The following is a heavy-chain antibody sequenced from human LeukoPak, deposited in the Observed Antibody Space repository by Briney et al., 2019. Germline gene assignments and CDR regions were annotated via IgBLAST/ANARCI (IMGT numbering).Heavy chain of an antibody. J-gene: IGHJ4*02. CDR1: GFSFSYYW. Sequence: GGSLRLSCAASGFSFSYYWMSWVRQAPEKGLEWVANIKQDGSEKYYVDSVKGRFTISRDNSKNTLYLQMDSLRAEDTALYYCAKDRSGYDYYGQYYFDYWGQGTLVIVSS. CDR3: AKDRSGYDYYGQYYFDY. V-gene: IGHV3-7*03. D-gene: IGHD5-12*01. CDR2: IKQDGSEK.